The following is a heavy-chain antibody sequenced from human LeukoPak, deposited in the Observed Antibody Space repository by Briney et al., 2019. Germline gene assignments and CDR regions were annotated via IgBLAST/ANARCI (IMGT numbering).Heavy chain of an antibody. CDR3: ARETTRIYSGYSSWFDP. V-gene: IGHV4-34*01. Sequence: SETLSLTCAVYGGSFSGYYWSWIRQPPGKGLEWIGEINHSGSTNYNPSLKSRVTISVDTSKNQFSLKLSSVTAADTAVYYCARETTRIYSGYSSWFDPWGQGTLVTVSS. CDR2: INHSGST. J-gene: IGHJ5*02. D-gene: IGHD3-22*01. CDR1: GGSFSGYY.